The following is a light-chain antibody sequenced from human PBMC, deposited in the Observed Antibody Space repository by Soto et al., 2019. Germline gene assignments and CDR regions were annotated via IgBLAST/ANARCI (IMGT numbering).Light chain of an antibody. Sequence: DIQMTQSPSTLSASVGDRVTITCRASQSVSTWLVWYQQKPGKSPKLLIYKTSTLDSGVPSRFSASGSGTEFTLTVSSLQPDDFATYYCQQYNIFPYTFGQGTKLEIK. J-gene: IGKJ2*01. CDR1: QSVSTW. CDR2: KTS. V-gene: IGKV1-5*03. CDR3: QQYNIFPYT.